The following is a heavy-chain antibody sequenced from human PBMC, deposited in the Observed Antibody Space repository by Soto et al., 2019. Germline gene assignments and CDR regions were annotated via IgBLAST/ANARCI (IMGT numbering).Heavy chain of an antibody. D-gene: IGHD2-2*02. V-gene: IGHV3-7*03. Sequence: GGSLRLSCAASGFTFINYWISCVRHSPVKWREWVANVGLYEADKYYVDSVKGRFTISRDNSKNTLYLQMNSLRAEDTGVYYCAREAYCTSSSCYTRYGMDVWGQGTTVTVSS. CDR1: GFTFINYW. CDR2: VGLYEADK. J-gene: IGHJ6*02. CDR3: AREAYCTSSSCYTRYGMDV.